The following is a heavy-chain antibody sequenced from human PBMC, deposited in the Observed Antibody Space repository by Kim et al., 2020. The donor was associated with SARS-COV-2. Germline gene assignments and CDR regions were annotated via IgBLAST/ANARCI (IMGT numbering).Heavy chain of an antibody. V-gene: IGHV1-69*01. Sequence: QKFQGRVTITADESTSTAYMELSSLRSEDTAVYYCARSGEWLQLRGPFDYWGQGTLVTVSS. J-gene: IGHJ4*02. D-gene: IGHD5-12*01. CDR3: ARSGEWLQLRGPFDY.